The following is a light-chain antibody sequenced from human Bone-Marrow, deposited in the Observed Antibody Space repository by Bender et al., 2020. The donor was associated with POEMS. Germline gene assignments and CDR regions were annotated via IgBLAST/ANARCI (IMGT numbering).Light chain of an antibody. V-gene: IGLV1-44*01. Sequence: QSVLTQPPSASGTPGQRVTISCSGSSSNIGGNAVNWYQQRPNKAPKLIIYEVSKRPSGVSYRFSGSKSGDTASLTIAGLQAEDEADYYCCSFVGGVVFGGGTKVTVL. J-gene: IGLJ2*01. CDR3: CSFVGGVV. CDR2: EVS. CDR1: SSNIGGNA.